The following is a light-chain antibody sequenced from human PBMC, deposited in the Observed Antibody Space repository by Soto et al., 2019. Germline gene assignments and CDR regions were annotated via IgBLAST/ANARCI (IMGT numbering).Light chain of an antibody. J-gene: IGKJ1*01. Sequence: EIVLTQSPATLSLSPGERATLSCRASQSVSSYLAWYQQKPGQAPRLLIYGASSRATGIPDRFSGSGSGTDFNLTISRLEPEDSAVYYCQQYGSSTRTFGQGTKVDIK. CDR3: QQYGSSTRT. CDR2: GAS. V-gene: IGKV3-20*01. CDR1: QSVSSY.